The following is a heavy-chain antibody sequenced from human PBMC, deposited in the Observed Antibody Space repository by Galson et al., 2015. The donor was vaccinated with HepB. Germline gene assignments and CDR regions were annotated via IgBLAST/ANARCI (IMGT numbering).Heavy chain of an antibody. J-gene: IGHJ1*01. CDR3: ARASPVVPAAIGYFQH. CDR2: ISYDGSNK. V-gene: IGHV3-30-3*01. CDR1: GFTFSSYA. Sequence: SLRLSCAASGFTFSSYAMHWVRQAPGKGLEWVAVISYDGSNKYYADSVKGRFTISRDNSKNTLYLQMNSLRAEDTAVYYCARASPVVPAAIGYFQHWGQGTLVTVSS. D-gene: IGHD2-2*01.